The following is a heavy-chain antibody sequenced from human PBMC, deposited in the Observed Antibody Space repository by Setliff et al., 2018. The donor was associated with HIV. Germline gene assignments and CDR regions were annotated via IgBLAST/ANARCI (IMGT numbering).Heavy chain of an antibody. CDR3: ARGRKKTLAVSGTRYFDF. J-gene: IGHJ4*02. Sequence: PSETLSLTCAVYGGSLSGFYWTFIRQSPGKGLEWIGEVTHSGSTTYDLSLKSRITISVDTSKNQFSLKLTSVTAADMGVYYCARGRKKTLAVSGTRYFDFWGQGTLVTVSS. CDR2: VTHSGST. CDR1: GGSLSGFY. D-gene: IGHD6-19*01. V-gene: IGHV4-34*01.